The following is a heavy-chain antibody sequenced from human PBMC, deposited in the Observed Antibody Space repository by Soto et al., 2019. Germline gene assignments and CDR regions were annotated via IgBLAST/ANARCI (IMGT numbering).Heavy chain of an antibody. CDR2: ISGSGGST. D-gene: IGHD3-10*01. Sequence: PGGSLRLSCAASGFTFSSYAMSWVRQAPGKGLEWVSAISGSGGSTYYADSVKGRFTISRDNSKNTLYLQMNSLRAEDTAVYYCAKDDRPYYYGSGETEYYFDYWGQGTLVTVS. CDR1: GFTFSSYA. CDR3: AKDDRPYYYGSGETEYYFDY. V-gene: IGHV3-23*01. J-gene: IGHJ4*02.